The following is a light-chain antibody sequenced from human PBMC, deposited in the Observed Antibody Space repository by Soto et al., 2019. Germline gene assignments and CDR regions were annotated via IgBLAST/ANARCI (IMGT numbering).Light chain of an antibody. V-gene: IGKV3-15*01. CDR2: GAS. CDR3: QQYNNWTPIS. J-gene: IGKJ5*01. CDR1: QSVSSN. Sequence: EIVMTQSPATLSVSPGERATLSCRASQSVSSNLAWYQHKPGQAPRLLIYGASTRATGIPARFSGSGSGTEFTLTISSMQSEHFAVYYCQQYNNWTPISFGQGTRLEIK.